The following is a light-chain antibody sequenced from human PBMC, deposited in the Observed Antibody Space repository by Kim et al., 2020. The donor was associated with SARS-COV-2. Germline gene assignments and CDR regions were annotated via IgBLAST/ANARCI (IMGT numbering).Light chain of an antibody. V-gene: IGKV3-11*01. J-gene: IGKJ2*01. CDR2: DAS. Sequence: PGERATLSCRASQSVVSQLAWYQQTPGQTPSLLIYDASSSATGIPARFSGSVSGTDFTLTISSLEPEDIAVYYCQQRTRTPVTFGQGTKLEI. CDR3: QQRTRTPVT. CDR1: QSVVSQ.